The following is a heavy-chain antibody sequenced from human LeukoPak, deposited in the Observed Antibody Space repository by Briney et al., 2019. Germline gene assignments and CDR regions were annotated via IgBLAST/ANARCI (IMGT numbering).Heavy chain of an antibody. V-gene: IGHV3-23*01. Sequence: PGGSLRLSCAVSGFTFSSYAMNWVRQAPGKGLQWVSTISASGGSTYYADSVKGRFTISRDNSKNTLYLQMNSLRVEDTAVYYCAREVPDTGKAFHYWGQGALVTVSS. J-gene: IGHJ4*02. D-gene: IGHD3-10*01. CDR2: ISASGGST. CDR3: AREVPDTGKAFHY. CDR1: GFTFSSYA.